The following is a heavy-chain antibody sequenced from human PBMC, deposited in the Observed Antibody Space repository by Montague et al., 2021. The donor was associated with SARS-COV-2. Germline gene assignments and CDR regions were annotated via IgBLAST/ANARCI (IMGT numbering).Heavy chain of an antibody. D-gene: IGHD2-21*01. CDR2: ISYDGSNK. CDR1: GFTFSGYA. Sequence: SLRLSCAASGFTFSGYAMHWVRQAPGKGLEWAAVISYDGSNKYYADSVKGRFTISRDNSKNTLYLQMNSLRAEDTAVYYCARGGQVRLPGDHDYYYYGMDFWGQGTTVTVSS. CDR3: ARGGQVRLPGDHDYYYYGMDF. J-gene: IGHJ6*02. V-gene: IGHV3-30*04.